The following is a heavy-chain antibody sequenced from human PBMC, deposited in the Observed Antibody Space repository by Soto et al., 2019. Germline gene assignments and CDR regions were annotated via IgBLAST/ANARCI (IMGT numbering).Heavy chain of an antibody. Sequence: WIGSIYYSGSTYYNPSLKSRVTISVDTSKNQFSLKLSSVTAADTAVYYCASRTPSTGTRLRYYYYYMDVWGKGTT. CDR3: ASRTPSTGTRLRYYYYYMDV. V-gene: IGHV4-39*01. J-gene: IGHJ6*03. CDR2: IYYSGST. D-gene: IGHD1-1*01.